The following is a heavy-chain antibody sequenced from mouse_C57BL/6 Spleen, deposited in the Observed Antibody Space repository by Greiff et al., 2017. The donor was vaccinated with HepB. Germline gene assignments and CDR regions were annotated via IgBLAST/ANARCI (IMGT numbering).Heavy chain of an antibody. V-gene: IGHV1-50*01. CDR1: GYTFTSYW. CDR3: AIITTVVATRYFGV. J-gene: IGHJ1*03. Sequence: QVQLQQPGAELVKPGASVKLSCKASGYTFTSYWMQWVKQRPGQGLEWIGEIDPSDSYTNYNQKFKGKATLTVDTSSSTAYMQLSSLTSEDSAVYYCAIITTVVATRYFGVWGTGTTVTVSS. CDR2: IDPSDSYT. D-gene: IGHD1-1*01.